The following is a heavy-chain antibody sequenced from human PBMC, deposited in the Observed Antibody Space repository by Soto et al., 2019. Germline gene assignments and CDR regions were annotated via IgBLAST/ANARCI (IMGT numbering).Heavy chain of an antibody. Sequence: TCAVSGGSSGRSDWWSWIRQRRGKGLKWIGYIYYSGSTNYNPSLKSRVTISVDTSKNQFSLKLSSVTAADTAVYYCARAPTNFGVVISHYYYYYGMDVWGQVTTVNVSS. CDR1: GGSSGRSDW. D-gene: IGHD3-3*01. J-gene: IGHJ6*02. CDR2: IYYSGST. CDR3: ARAPTNFGVVISHYYYYYGMDV. V-gene: IGHV4-59*01.